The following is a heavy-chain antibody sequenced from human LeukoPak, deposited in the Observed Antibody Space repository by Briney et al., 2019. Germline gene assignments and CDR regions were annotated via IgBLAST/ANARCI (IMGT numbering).Heavy chain of an antibody. Sequence: GGSLRLSCAASGFTFDDYAMHWVRQAPGKGLEWVSGISWNSGSIGYADSVKGRFTISRDNAKNSLYLQMNSLRAEDTALYYCANAGLGQWLVSWFDPWGQGTLVTVSS. CDR1: GFTFDDYA. CDR3: ANAGLGQWLVSWFDP. CDR2: ISWNSGSI. V-gene: IGHV3-9*01. D-gene: IGHD6-19*01. J-gene: IGHJ5*02.